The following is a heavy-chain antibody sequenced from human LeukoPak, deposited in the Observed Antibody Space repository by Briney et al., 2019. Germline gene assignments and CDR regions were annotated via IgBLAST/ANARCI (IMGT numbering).Heavy chain of an antibody. Sequence: GESLKISCKGSGYSFTNYWIGWVRQMHGKGLEWMGIIYPDDSDTRYSPSFQGQVTISADKSISTAYLQWSSLKASDTAMYYCASLKSFKGYCTNGVCYPDAFDIWGQGTMVTVSS. CDR1: GYSFTNYW. CDR3: ASLKSFKGYCTNGVCYPDAFDI. CDR2: IYPDDSDT. V-gene: IGHV5-51*01. D-gene: IGHD2-8*01. J-gene: IGHJ3*02.